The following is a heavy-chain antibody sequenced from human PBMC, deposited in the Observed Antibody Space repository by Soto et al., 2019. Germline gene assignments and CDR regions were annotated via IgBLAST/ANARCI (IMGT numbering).Heavy chain of an antibody. CDR2: INPNSGGT. CDR1: GYTFTGYY. V-gene: IGHV1-2*02. Sequence: GASVKVSCKASGYTFTGYYMHWVRQAPGQGLEWMGWINPNSGGTNYAQKFQGRVTMTRDTSISTAYMELSRLRSDDTAVYYCARDSSQNSQFKYCSSTSCYNVRNPYYYYGMDVWGQGTTVTVSS. D-gene: IGHD2-2*02. CDR3: ARDSSQNSQFKYCSSTSCYNVRNPYYYYGMDV. J-gene: IGHJ6*02.